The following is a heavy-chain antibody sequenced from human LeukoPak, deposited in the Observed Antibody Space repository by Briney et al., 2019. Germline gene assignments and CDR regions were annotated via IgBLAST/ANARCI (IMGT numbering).Heavy chain of an antibody. CDR3: ARDLGRADGIIENWFDP. CDR1: GYTFTHYG. CDR2: ISTNNGNT. D-gene: IGHD1-14*01. J-gene: IGHJ5*02. V-gene: IGHV1-18*01. Sequence: ASVKVSCKASGYTFTHYGISWVRQAPGQGLEWMGWISTNNGNTNYAQKLQGRVTMTTDTSTSTAYMELRSLRSGDTAVYYCARDLGRADGIIENWFDPWGQGTLVTVSS.